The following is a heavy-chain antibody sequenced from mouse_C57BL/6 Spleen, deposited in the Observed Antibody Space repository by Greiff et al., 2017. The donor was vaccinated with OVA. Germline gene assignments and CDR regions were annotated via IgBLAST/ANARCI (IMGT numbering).Heavy chain of an antibody. Sequence: EVKLEESGGGLVKPGGSLKLSCAASGFTFSDYGMHWVRQAPEKGLEWVAYISSGSSTIYYADTVKGRFTISRDNAKNTLFLQMTSLRSEDTAMYYCARLYRYAMDYWGQGTSVTVSS. CDR2: ISSGSSTI. J-gene: IGHJ4*01. V-gene: IGHV5-17*01. D-gene: IGHD2-12*01. CDR3: ARLYRYAMDY. CDR1: GFTFSDYG.